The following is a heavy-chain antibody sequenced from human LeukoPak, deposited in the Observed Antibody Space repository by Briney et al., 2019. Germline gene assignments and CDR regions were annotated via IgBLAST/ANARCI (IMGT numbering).Heavy chain of an antibody. V-gene: IGHV3-30*18. CDR1: GFTFSSYG. Sequence: GGSLRLSCAASGFTFSSYGMHWVRQAPGKGLEWVAVISYDGSNKYYADSVKGRFTISRDSPKNTLYLQMNSLRAEDTAVYYCAKDPIVRGVIIITAFDYWGQGTLVTVSS. CDR3: AKDPIVRGVIIITAFDY. CDR2: ISYDGSNK. D-gene: IGHD3-10*01. J-gene: IGHJ4*02.